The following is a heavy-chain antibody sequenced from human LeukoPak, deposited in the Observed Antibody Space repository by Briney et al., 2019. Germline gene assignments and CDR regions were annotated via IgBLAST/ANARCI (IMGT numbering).Heavy chain of an antibody. Sequence: GGSLRLSCAASGFTFSSYWMHWVRQAPGKGPVWVSRINGDGSSTPYADSVKGRFPISRDNAKQTLYLQMNRLRAEDKAVYFWGRIIAVTGSVDWGQGTLVTVSS. D-gene: IGHD6-19*01. CDR1: GFTFSSYW. CDR2: INGDGSST. CDR3: GRIIAVTGSVD. V-gene: IGHV3-74*01. J-gene: IGHJ4*02.